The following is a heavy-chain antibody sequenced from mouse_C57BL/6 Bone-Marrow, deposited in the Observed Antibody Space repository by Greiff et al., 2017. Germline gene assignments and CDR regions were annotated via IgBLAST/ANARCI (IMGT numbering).Heavy chain of an antibody. V-gene: IGHV1-15*01. CDR2: IDPETGGT. CDR1: GYTFTDYE. D-gene: IGHD1-1*01. CDR3: TRGGGTTVVIAYFDY. J-gene: IGHJ2*01. Sequence: QVQLQQSGAELVRPGASVTLSCKASGYTFTDYEMHWVKQTPVHGLEWIGAIDPETGGTAYNQKFTGKAILTADKSSRTAYMELRRLTSEYSAVYYGTRGGGTTVVIAYFDYWGQGTTRTVSS.